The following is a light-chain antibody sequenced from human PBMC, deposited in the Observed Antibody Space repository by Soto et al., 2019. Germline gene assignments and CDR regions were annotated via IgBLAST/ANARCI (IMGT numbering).Light chain of an antibody. Sequence: QAVRTQPRSVSGSPGQSVTISCTGTSSDFGVYNYVSWYQQHPGKAPKLMIYDVTKRPSGVPDRFSGSKSANTASLTISGLQAEDEADYYCCSYAGSYTFVFGTGTKLTVL. J-gene: IGLJ1*01. CDR3: CSYAGSYTFV. CDR2: DVT. V-gene: IGLV2-11*01. CDR1: SSDFGVYNY.